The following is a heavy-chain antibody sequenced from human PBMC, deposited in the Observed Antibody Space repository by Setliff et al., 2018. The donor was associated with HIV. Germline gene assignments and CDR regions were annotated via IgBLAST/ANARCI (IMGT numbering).Heavy chain of an antibody. V-gene: IGHV4-61*09. CDR1: GGSITNGGYY. CDR3: ARGSGTFYDVLTFGP. D-gene: IGHD3-9*01. J-gene: IGHJ4*02. CDR2: IYTSGST. Sequence: SETLSLTCTVSGGSITNGGYYWSWIRQPAGKGLEWIGHIYTSGSTNFNPSLKSRVTISMDMSKNQFSLKLTSLTAADTAVYYCARGSGTFYDVLTFGPWGQGTLVTAPQ.